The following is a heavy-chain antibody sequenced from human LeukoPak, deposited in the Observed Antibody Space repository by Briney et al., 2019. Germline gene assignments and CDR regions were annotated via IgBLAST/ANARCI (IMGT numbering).Heavy chain of an antibody. CDR2: LYGGDIT. D-gene: IGHD6-19*01. Sequence: PGGSLRLSCAASGFTLSSNYVNWVRQAPGKGLEWVSVLYGGDITYYADSVKGRFTISRDNSKNTLYLQMNSLRVEDTAVYYCASTTSAVTVADPRDAFDVWGQGTMVTVSS. V-gene: IGHV3-53*01. CDR3: ASTTSAVTVADPRDAFDV. CDR1: GFTLSSNY. J-gene: IGHJ3*01.